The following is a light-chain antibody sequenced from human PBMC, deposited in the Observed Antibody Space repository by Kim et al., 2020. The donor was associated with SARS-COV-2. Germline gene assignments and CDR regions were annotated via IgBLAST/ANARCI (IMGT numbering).Light chain of an antibody. J-gene: IGKJ1*01. V-gene: IGKV1-5*01. CDR1: QSLTGW. CDR3: QQYNAYRT. Sequence: SASLCDRVTISCRASQSLTGWLACYPQKPGIAPQLLIYDASIWETGLLSRFNVSGSGTEFTLTISSLQPDDFATYFFQQYNAYRTFCQGTTVDI. CDR2: DAS.